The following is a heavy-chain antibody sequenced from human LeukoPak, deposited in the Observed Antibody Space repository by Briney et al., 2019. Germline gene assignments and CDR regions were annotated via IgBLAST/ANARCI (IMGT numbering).Heavy chain of an antibody. V-gene: IGHV1-8*03. J-gene: IGHJ1*01. CDR3: ARDHDLTGTYEYLKY. CDR2: MNPNSGNR. Sequence: GASVKVTCKASGYTFSSYDINWVRQATGQGLEWMGWMNPNSGNRGYAQKFQGRVTITADKSTNTAYMELSSLKSEDTAVYYCARDHDLTGTYEYLKYWGQGTLVSVSS. D-gene: IGHD7-27*01. CDR1: GYTFSSYD.